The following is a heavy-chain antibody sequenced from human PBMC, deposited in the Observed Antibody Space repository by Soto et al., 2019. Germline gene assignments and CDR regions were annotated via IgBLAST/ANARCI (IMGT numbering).Heavy chain of an antibody. CDR3: ATIPIVGTKPSYFNS. Sequence: LQLQESGPGLVKPSETLSLTCTVSGGSFDITSSYWAWVRQPPGKGLEWIAYIYYSCSTYYNPSLKSRITISVATSTSQLSLRLSSVTAADTAVYYCATIPIVGTKPSYFNSWGQGTLVTVSS. V-gene: IGHV4-39*01. CDR2: IYYSCST. CDR1: GGSFDITSSY. D-gene: IGHD1-1*01. J-gene: IGHJ4*02.